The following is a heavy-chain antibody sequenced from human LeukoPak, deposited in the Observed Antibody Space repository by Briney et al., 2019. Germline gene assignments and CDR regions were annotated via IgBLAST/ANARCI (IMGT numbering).Heavy chain of an antibody. V-gene: IGHV4-59*01. D-gene: IGHD2-2*01. Sequence: SETLSLTCTVSGGSISSYYWSWIWQPPGKGLERIGYIYYSGSTNYNPSLKSRVTISVDTSKNQFSLKLSSVTAADTAVYYCASGYCSSTSCSIDYWGQGTLVTVSS. CDR1: GGSISSYY. J-gene: IGHJ4*02. CDR2: IYYSGST. CDR3: ASGYCSSTSCSIDY.